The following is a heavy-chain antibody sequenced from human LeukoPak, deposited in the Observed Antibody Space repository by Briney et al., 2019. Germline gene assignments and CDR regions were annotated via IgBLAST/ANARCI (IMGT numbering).Heavy chain of an antibody. J-gene: IGHJ4*02. Sequence: GGSLRLSCAASGFTFSSYAMSWVRQAPGKGLEWVSAISGSGGSTYYADSVKGRFTISRDSSKNTLYLQMNSLRAEDTAVYYCAKATSFMVRGALFDYWGQGTLFTVSS. CDR3: AKATSFMVRGALFDY. CDR2: ISGSGGST. D-gene: IGHD3-10*01. CDR1: GFTFSSYA. V-gene: IGHV3-23*01.